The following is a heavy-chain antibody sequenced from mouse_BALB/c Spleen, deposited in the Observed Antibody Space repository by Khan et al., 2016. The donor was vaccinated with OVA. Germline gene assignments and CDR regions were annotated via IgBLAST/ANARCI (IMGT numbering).Heavy chain of an antibody. V-gene: IGHV3-2*02. Sequence: EVQLVESGPGLVKPSQSLSLTCTVTGYSITSEYTWNWIRQFPGHQLEWMGFISYSGNTRYNPSLNSRISITRDTSKNQFFLQLNSVTSEDTDKYYRARKDYCAWDPFPYWGQGTLVTVSA. CDR1: GYSITSEYT. J-gene: IGHJ3*01. CDR2: ISYSGNT. CDR3: ARKDYCAWDPFPY. D-gene: IGHD2-13*01.